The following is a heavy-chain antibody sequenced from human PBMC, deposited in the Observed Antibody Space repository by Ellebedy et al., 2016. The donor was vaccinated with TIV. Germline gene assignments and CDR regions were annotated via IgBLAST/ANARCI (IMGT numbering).Heavy chain of an antibody. CDR1: GYTFTSYD. CDR3: ARGLRMVRGGQLDY. V-gene: IGHV1-8*01. Sequence: ASVKVSXXASGYTFTSYDINWVRQATGQGLEWMGWMNPNSGNTGYAQKFQGRVTMTRNTSISTAYMELSSLRSEDTAVYYCARGLRMVRGGQLDYWGQGTLVTVS. CDR2: MNPNSGNT. D-gene: IGHD3-10*01. J-gene: IGHJ4*02.